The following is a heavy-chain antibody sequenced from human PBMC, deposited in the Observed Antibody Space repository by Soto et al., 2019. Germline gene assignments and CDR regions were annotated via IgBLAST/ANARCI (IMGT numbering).Heavy chain of an antibody. V-gene: IGHV3-21*01. Sequence: PGGSLRLSGAASGFTFSSYSINWVRQAPWKGLEWVSSISSSSIYIYYADSVKGRFTISRDNAKNSLYLQMNSLRAEDTAVYYCARADVLRFLEFQGMDVCGQGTTVTVSS. D-gene: IGHD3-3*01. J-gene: IGHJ6*02. CDR2: ISSSSIYI. CDR3: ARADVLRFLEFQGMDV. CDR1: GFTFSSYS.